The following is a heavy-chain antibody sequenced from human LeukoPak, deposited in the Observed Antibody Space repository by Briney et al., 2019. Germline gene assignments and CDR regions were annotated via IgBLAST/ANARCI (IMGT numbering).Heavy chain of an antibody. J-gene: IGHJ4*02. CDR3: ARDLKGYSSSGGVDY. CDR2: ISGSSTTI. D-gene: IGHD6-13*01. CDR1: GFSFSSYS. V-gene: IGHV3-48*01. Sequence: PGGSLRLSCAASGFSFSSYSMNWVRQAPGKGLEWVSYISGSSTTIHYADSVKGRFTISRDSARNSLYLQMNSLRAEDTATYYCARDLKGYSSSGGVDYWGQGTLVTVSS.